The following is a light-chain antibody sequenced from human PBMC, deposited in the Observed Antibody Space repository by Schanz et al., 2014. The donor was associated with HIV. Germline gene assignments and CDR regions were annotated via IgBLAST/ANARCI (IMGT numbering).Light chain of an antibody. CDR3: GSYTFASTPYV. V-gene: IGLV2-8*01. Sequence: QSVLTQPPSASGSPGQSVTISCAGTSGDIGKYKYVSWYQQHPGKAPKLMIYEVSERPSGVPDRFSGSKSGTSASLAITGLQAEDEADYYCGSYTFASTPYVFGSGTKLTVL. J-gene: IGLJ1*01. CDR2: EVS. CDR1: SGDIGKYKY.